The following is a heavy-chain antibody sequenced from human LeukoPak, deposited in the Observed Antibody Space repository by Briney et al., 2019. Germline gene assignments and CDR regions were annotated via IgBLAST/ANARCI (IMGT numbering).Heavy chain of an antibody. D-gene: IGHD1-26*01. CDR2: IYYSGST. CDR3: ARGDGSSDAFDI. J-gene: IGHJ3*02. V-gene: IGHV4-39*01. Sequence: SETLSLTCTVSGGSISGGSYYWGWIRQPPGKGLEWIGSIYYSGSTYYNPSLKSRVTISVDTSKNQFSLKLSSVTAADTAVYYCARGDGSSDAFDIWGQGTMVTVSS. CDR1: GGSISGGSYY.